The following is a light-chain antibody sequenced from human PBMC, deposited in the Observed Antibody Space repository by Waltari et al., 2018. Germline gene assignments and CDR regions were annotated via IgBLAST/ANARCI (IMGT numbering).Light chain of an antibody. J-gene: IGKJ3*01. V-gene: IGKV4-1*01. CDR1: PSVLFRSTGKTY. CDR2: WAS. CDR3: QQDYTAPGT. Sequence: DILMTQSPDSLSVSLGERAPISWRSSPSVLFRSTGKTYVAWYQHKPGQPPKLRFYWASTRESGVPDRFSGSGSGTYFTLTIGSLQAEDVAFYNCQQDYTAPGTFGPGTKV.